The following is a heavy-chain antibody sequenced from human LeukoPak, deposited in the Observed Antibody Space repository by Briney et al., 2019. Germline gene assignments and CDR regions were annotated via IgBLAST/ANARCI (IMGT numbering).Heavy chain of an antibody. D-gene: IGHD1-14*01. CDR1: GFTFSNSW. CDR3: ARDIVEPPGSGRYFDN. CDR2: IRYDGSDK. V-gene: IGHV3-30*02. J-gene: IGHJ4*02. Sequence: GGSLRLSCAGSGFTFSNSWMHWVRQAPGKGLEWVTFIRYDGSDKFYADSVKGRFTTSRDNSRSTLYLQMNSLRPEDTAVYYCARDIVEPPGSGRYFDNWGQGTLITVSS.